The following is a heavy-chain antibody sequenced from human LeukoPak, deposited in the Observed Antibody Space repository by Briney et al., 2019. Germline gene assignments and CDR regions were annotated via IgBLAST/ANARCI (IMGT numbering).Heavy chain of an antibody. J-gene: IGHJ4*02. CDR1: GHNFDDAW. CDR2: IISKAEDGTI. V-gene: IGHV3-15*01. Sequence: VGSLRLSCAVSGHNFDDAWMNWVRQAPGMGPEWVGRIISKAEDGTIAYAAPVKGRFTISRDDSQNTLFLQMNGLKTEDTAVYHCVTGIRSGYYAYWGQGTLVTVSS. D-gene: IGHD3-22*01. CDR3: VTGIRSGYYAY.